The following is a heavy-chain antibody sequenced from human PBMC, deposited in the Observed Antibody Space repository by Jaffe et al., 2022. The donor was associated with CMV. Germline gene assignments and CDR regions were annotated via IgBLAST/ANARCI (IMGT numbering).Heavy chain of an antibody. D-gene: IGHD3-22*01. CDR3: ARESHPLSPPDPYYYDSSGLAFDP. CDR2: IWYDGSNK. Sequence: QVQLVESGGGVVQPGRSLRLSCAASGFTFSSYGMHWVRQAPGKGLEWVAVIWYDGSNKYYADSVKGRFTISRDNSKNTLYLQMNSLRAEDTAVYYCARESHPLSPPDPYYYDSSGLAFDPWGQGTLVTVSS. J-gene: IGHJ5*02. V-gene: IGHV3-33*01. CDR1: GFTFSSYG.